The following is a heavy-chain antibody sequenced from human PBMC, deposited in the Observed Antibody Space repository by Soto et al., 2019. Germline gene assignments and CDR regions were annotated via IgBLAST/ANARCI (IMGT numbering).Heavy chain of an antibody. V-gene: IGHV3-48*04. CDR1: GFTFCNYG. Sequence: GGSLRLCCAASGFTFCNYGMDWVRQAPGKGLEWVSVIIGSGGSKYYADSVKGRFTISRDNAKNSLYLQMNSLRAEDTAVYYCARVGAARRGGYYYYYYGMDVWGQGTTVTVSS. D-gene: IGHD6-6*01. CDR3: ARVGAARRGGYYYYYYGMDV. CDR2: IIGSGGSK. J-gene: IGHJ6*02.